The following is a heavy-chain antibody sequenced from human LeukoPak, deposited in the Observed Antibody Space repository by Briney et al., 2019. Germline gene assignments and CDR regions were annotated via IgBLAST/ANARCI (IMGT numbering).Heavy chain of an antibody. CDR1: GFTFNIFW. D-gene: IGHD1-7*01. Sequence: GGSLRLSCAASGFTFNIFWMSWVRQAPGKGLEWVANITHDGSEEYYGDSVRSRFTISRDNAKNSLILQMNSLRGEDTAVYYCSRAKGNSTGGYRGQVALVTVSS. V-gene: IGHV3-7*04. CDR2: ITHDGSEE. CDR3: SRAKGNSTGGY. J-gene: IGHJ4*02.